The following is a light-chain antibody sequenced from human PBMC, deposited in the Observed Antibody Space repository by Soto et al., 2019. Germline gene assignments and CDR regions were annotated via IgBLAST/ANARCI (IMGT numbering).Light chain of an antibody. CDR3: QQYHNWSRLT. CDR1: QSVSSN. CDR2: GAS. Sequence: EIVITQSPATLSVSPGERATLSCRASQSVSSNLAWYQQKPCQAPRLLIYGASTRASGIPARFSGSGSGTEFTLTISSLQSEDFAVYYCQQYHNWSRLTFGGGTKVEIK. J-gene: IGKJ4*01. V-gene: IGKV3-15*01.